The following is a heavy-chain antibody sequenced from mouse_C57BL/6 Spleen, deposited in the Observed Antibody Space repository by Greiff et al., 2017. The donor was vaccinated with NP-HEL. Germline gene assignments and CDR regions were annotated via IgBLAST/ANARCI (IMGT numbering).Heavy chain of an antibody. J-gene: IGHJ3*01. CDR1: GYTFTDYY. V-gene: IGHV1-26*01. CDR2: INPNNGGT. D-gene: IGHD2-1*01. Sequence: QLQQSGPELVKPGASVKISCKASGYTFTDYYMNWVKQSHGKSLEWIGDINPNNGGTSYNQKFKGKATLTVDKSSSTAYMELRSLTSEDSAVYYCARSGDGNYEGFAYWGQGTLVTVSA. CDR3: ARSGDGNYEGFAY.